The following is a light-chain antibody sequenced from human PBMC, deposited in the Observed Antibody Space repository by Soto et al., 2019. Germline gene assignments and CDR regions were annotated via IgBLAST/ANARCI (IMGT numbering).Light chain of an antibody. Sequence: QSLLTQPPSVSVAPGQRVSISCTGSTSNIGAPYDVHWYQHLPGTAPKLLIYGDNNRPSGVPDRFSGSKSGTSASLAITRLQAEDEADYYCQSYDISLHNYVFGTGTKVTVL. J-gene: IGLJ1*01. CDR2: GDN. CDR1: TSNIGAPYD. V-gene: IGLV1-40*01. CDR3: QSYDISLHNYV.